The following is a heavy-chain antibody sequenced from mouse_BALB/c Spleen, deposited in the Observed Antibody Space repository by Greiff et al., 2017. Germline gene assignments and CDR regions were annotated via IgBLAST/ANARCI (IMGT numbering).Heavy chain of an antibody. CDR3: ARATTATLYAMDY. CDR2: ISYDGSN. D-gene: IGHD1-2*01. J-gene: IGHJ4*01. Sequence: VQLKESGPGLVKPSQSLSLTCSVTGYSITSGYYWNWIRQFPGNKLEWMGYISYDGSNNYNPSLKNRISITRDTSKNQFFLKLNSVTTEDTATYYCARATTATLYAMDYWGQGTSVTVSS. V-gene: IGHV3-6*02. CDR1: GYSITSGYY.